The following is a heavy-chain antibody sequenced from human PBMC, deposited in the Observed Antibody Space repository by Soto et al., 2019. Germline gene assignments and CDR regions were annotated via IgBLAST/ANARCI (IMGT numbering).Heavy chain of an antibody. V-gene: IGHV4-30-2*01. CDR2: IYHSGST. CDR1: GVSISSGGYS. CDR3: ARVPGP. Sequence: PSETLSLTCAVSGVSISSGGYSWSWIRQPPGKGLEWIGYIYHSGSTYYNPSLKSRVTISVDRSKNQFSLKLSSVTDADTAVYYCARVPGPWGQGTLVTVSS. J-gene: IGHJ5*02.